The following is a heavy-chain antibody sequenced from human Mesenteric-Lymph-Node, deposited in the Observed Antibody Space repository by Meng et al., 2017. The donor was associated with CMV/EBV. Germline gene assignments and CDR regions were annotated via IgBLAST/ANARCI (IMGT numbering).Heavy chain of an antibody. CDR1: GYTFTSYD. D-gene: IGHD6-13*01. J-gene: IGHJ4*02. V-gene: IGHV1-8*03. CDR3: VRAAAAANFDY. CDR2: MNPNSGNT. Sequence: ASVKVSCKASGYTFTSYDINWVRQATGQGLEWMGWMNPNSGNTGYAQKFQGRVTITRNTSISTAYMELSSLRSEDTAVYYCVRAAAAANFDYWGQGTLVTVSS.